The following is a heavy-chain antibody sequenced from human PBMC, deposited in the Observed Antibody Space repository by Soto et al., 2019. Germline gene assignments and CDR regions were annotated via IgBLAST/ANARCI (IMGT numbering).Heavy chain of an antibody. D-gene: IGHD3-3*01. CDR3: ARTLGYDFWSGYYPPYGMDV. J-gene: IGHJ6*02. CDR2: ISSSSSTI. V-gene: IGHV3-48*02. CDR1: GFTFSSYS. Sequence: GGSLGLSCAASGFTFSSYSMNWVRQGPGKGLEWVSYISSSSSTIYYADSVKGRFTISRDNAKNSLYLQMNSLRDEDTAVYYCARTLGYDFWSGYYPPYGMDVWGQGTTVTVSS.